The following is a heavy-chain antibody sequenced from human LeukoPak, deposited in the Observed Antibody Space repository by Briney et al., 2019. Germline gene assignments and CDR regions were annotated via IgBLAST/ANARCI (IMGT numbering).Heavy chain of an antibody. J-gene: IGHJ4*02. Sequence: SETLSLTCGVSGYAIRSGFYWGWIRQPPGKGLEWIGSIYHSGSTYYNPSLKSRVTISVDTSENQFSLKVTSVTAADTAVYYCARAVGTTTTLFDYWGQGTLVTVSS. CDR3: ARAVGTTTTLFDY. CDR1: GYAIRSGFY. V-gene: IGHV4-38-2*01. D-gene: IGHD1-26*01. CDR2: IYHSGST.